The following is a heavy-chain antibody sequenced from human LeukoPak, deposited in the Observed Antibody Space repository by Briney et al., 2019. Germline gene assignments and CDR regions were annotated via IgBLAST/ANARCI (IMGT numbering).Heavy chain of an antibody. V-gene: IGHV1-46*01. CDR3: ARAYSSGWYPKYWYFDL. Sequence: ASVKVSCKASGYTFTSYYMHWVRQAPGQGLEWMGIINPSGGSTSYAQKFQDRVTMTRDTSTSTAYMELRSLRSDDTAVYYCARAYSSGWYPKYWYFDLWGRGTLVTVSS. J-gene: IGHJ2*01. CDR1: GYTFTSYY. CDR2: INPSGGST. D-gene: IGHD6-19*01.